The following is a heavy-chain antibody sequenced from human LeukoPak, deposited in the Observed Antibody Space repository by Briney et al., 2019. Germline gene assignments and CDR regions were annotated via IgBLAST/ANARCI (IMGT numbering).Heavy chain of an antibody. J-gene: IGHJ3*02. CDR2: IYHSGST. Sequence: SETLSLTCAVSGGSISSSNWWSWVRQPPGKGLEWIGEIYHSGSTNYNPSLKSRVTISVDKSKNQFSLKLSSVTAADTAVYYCARARRSGHGAFDIWGQGTMVTVSS. CDR1: GGSISSSNW. CDR3: ARARRSGHGAFDI. D-gene: IGHD5-12*01. V-gene: IGHV4-4*02.